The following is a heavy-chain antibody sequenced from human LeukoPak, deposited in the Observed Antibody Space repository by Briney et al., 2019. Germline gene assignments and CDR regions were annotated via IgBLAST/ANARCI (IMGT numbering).Heavy chain of an antibody. J-gene: IGHJ5*02. CDR3: TADPYYDSSGPPRWFDP. CDR2: IVVGSGNT. Sequence: SVKVSCKASGFIFSSSAMQWVRQARGQRLEWIGWIVVGSGNTNYAQKFQERVTITRDMSTSIVYMELSSLRSEDTAVYFCTADPYYDSSGPPRWFDPWGQGTLVTVSS. V-gene: IGHV1-58*02. CDR1: GFIFSSSA. D-gene: IGHD3-22*01.